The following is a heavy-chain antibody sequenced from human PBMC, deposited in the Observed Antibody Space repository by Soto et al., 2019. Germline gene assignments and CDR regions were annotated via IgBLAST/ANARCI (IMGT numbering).Heavy chain of an antibody. CDR1: GFTFSGSA. J-gene: IGHJ4*02. CDR3: RGYCSSTSCSPIEDFDY. D-gene: IGHD2-2*01. Sequence: PGGSLRLSCAVSGFTFSGSAMHWVRQASGKGLEWVGRIRSKANDYETAYAASVKGRFTISRDDSKNTEYLQMNRLKTEDTAVYYCRGYCSSTSCSPIEDFDYWGQGILVTVSS. V-gene: IGHV3-73*01. CDR2: IRSKANDYET.